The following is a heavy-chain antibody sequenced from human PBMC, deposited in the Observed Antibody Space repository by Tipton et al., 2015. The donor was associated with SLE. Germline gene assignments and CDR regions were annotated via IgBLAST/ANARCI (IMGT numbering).Heavy chain of an antibody. CDR3: ARGRGYAHFDY. D-gene: IGHD5-12*01. CDR1: GGSISSTSYY. V-gene: IGHV4-39*07. Sequence: TLSLTCNVSGGSISSTSYYWAWLRQPPGKGLEWIGSMYYSGTTYYNPSLKSRVTISVDTSKNQFSLKLSSVTAADTAVYNCARGRGYAHFDYWGQGTLVTASS. CDR2: MYYSGTT. J-gene: IGHJ4*02.